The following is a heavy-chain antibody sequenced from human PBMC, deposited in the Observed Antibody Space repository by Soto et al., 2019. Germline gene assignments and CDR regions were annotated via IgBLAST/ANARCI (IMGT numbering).Heavy chain of an antibody. Sequence: PPTLSLTRAVAGGSFSGFCSYLRIHPPPQGKDLDRMWYIYYSGSTYYNPSLKSRVTISVDTSKNQFSLKLSSVTAADTAVYYCARSRPSGYDILTGYYNPIYYFDDGGQGTMATV. CDR3: ARSRPSGYDILTGYYNPIYYFDD. D-gene: IGHD3-9*01. CDR2: IYYSGST. CDR1: GGSFSGFCSY. V-gene: IGHV4-31*11. J-gene: IGHJ4*02.